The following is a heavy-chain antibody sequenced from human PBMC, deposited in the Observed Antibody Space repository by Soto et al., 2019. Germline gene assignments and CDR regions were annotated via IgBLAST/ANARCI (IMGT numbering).Heavy chain of an antibody. V-gene: IGHV3-48*01. CDR3: ARDGPNYDSSGYYYDAFDI. D-gene: IGHD3-22*01. Sequence: GGFLRLSCAASGFTFSNYAMNWVRQAPGKGLEWVSYISSSSSTIYYADSVKGRFTISRDNAKNSLYLQMNSLRAEDTAVYYCARDGPNYDSSGYYYDAFDIWGQGTMVTVSS. J-gene: IGHJ3*02. CDR2: ISSSSSTI. CDR1: GFTFSNYA.